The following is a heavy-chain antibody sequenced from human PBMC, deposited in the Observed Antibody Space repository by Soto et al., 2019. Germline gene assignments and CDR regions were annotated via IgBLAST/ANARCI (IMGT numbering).Heavy chain of an antibody. J-gene: IGHJ4*02. CDR2: IYYSGST. Sequence: SETLSLTCTVSGGSISSYYWSWIRQPPGKGLEWIGYIYYSGSTNYNPSLKSRVTISVDTSKNQFSLKLSSVTAADTAVYYCARVRMGATTVFDYGGQGTLVTVSS. CDR3: ARVRMGATTVFDY. V-gene: IGHV4-59*01. CDR1: GGSISSYY. D-gene: IGHD1-26*01.